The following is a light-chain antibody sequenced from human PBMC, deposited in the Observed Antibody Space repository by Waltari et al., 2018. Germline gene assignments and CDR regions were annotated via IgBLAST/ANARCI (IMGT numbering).Light chain of an antibody. Sequence: SPLTQPPSLSASPGQSLTIPSSATRTHVVGYHSPSWYQQHPGKAPKLMIYDVSYRPSGVSKRFSGSKAGNTASLTISGLRSEDEADYYCTSYISSSTRYVFGAGTKVTVL. V-gene: IGLV2-14*03. CDR1: RTHVVGYHS. CDR2: DVS. CDR3: TSYISSSTRYV. J-gene: IGLJ1*01.